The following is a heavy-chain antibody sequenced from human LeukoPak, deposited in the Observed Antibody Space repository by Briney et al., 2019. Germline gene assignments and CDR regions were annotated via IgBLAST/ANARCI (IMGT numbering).Heavy chain of an antibody. V-gene: IGHV4-59*12. J-gene: IGHJ2*01. CDR3: ASAIAVAGTSYWYFDL. CDR1: GGSISSYY. D-gene: IGHD6-19*01. Sequence: SETLSLTCTVSGGSISSYYWSWIRQPPRKGLEWIGLIYYIGSSNYNPSLPRRVTIPGDTSKHQISLKLSSVTAADTAVYYCASAIAVAGTSYWYFDLWGRGTLVTVSS. CDR2: IYYIGSS.